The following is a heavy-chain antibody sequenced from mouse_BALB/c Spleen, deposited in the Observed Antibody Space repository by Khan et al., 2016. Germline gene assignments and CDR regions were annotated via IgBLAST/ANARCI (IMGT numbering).Heavy chain of an antibody. Sequence: VQLVESGAELARPGASVTLSCKASGYTFTDYYINWMRQRTGQGLEWIGEIYPGSDNTYYNEKFKGKATLTADKSSSTAYMQLSSLTSEDSAVYCCAREWAAWFPYWGQGTLVTVSA. V-gene: IGHV1-77*01. CDR2: IYPGSDNT. J-gene: IGHJ3*01. CDR3: AREWAAWFPY. CDR1: GYTFTDYY.